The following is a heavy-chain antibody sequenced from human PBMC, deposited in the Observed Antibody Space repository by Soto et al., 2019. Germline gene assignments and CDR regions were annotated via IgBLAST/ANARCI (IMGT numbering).Heavy chain of an antibody. D-gene: IGHD6-13*01. Sequence: EVQLLESGGGLVQPGGSLRLSCAASGFTFSSYAMSWVRQAPGKGLEWVSAISGSGGSTYYADSVKGRFTISRDNSKNTLYLQMISLRAEDTAVYYCVKGIAAARSFDYWGQGTLVTVSS. V-gene: IGHV3-23*01. CDR2: ISGSGGST. CDR1: GFTFSSYA. J-gene: IGHJ4*02. CDR3: VKGIAAARSFDY.